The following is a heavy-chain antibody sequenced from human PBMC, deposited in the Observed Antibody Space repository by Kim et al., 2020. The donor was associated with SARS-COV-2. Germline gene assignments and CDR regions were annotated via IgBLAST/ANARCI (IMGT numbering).Heavy chain of an antibody. CDR3: ARDLAGLLWFGESRRPTYYYYGMDV. CDR2: INTNTGNP. V-gene: IGHV7-4-1*02. J-gene: IGHJ6*02. Sequence: ASVKVSCKASGYTFTSYAMNWVRQAPGQGLEWMGWINTNTGNPTYAQGFTGRFVFSLDTSVSTAYLQISSLKAEDTAVYYCARDLAGLLWFGESRRPTYYYYGMDVWGPGTTVTVSS. D-gene: IGHD3-10*01. CDR1: GYTFTSYA.